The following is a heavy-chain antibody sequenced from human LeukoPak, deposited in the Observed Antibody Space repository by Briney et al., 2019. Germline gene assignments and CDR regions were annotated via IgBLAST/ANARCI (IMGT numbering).Heavy chain of an antibody. J-gene: IGHJ3*02. CDR2: INSDGSST. CDR3: ARAYYYDSSGYSHDAFDI. CDR1: GFTFSSYW. D-gene: IGHD3-22*01. V-gene: IGHV3-74*01. Sequence: GGSLRLSCAASGFTFSSYWMHWVRQAPGKGLVWVSRINSDGSSTSYADSVKGRFTISRDNAKNTLYLQMNSLRAEDTAVYYCARAYYYDSSGYSHDAFDIWGQGTMVTVSS.